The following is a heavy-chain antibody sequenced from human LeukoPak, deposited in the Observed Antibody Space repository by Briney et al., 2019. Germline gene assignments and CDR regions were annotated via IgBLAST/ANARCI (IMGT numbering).Heavy chain of an antibody. CDR1: GFTFSSYA. D-gene: IGHD2-2*01. CDR2: ISGSGGST. V-gene: IGHV3-23*01. Sequence: GGSLRLSCAASGFTFSSYAMSWVRQAPGKGLEWVSAISGSGGSTYYAGSVKGRFTLSRDNPKNTLYLQMNSLRAEDTAVYYCAKDYVSSRQGEYFQHWGQGTLVTVSS. CDR3: AKDYVSSRQGEYFQH. J-gene: IGHJ1*01.